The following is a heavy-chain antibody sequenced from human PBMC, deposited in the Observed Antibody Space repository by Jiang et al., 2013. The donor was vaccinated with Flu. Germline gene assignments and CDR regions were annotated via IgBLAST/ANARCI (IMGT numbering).Heavy chain of an antibody. CDR2: ISGSGDIT. J-gene: IGHJ4*02. V-gene: IGHV3-23*01. Sequence: VQLLESGGGLVQPGGSLRPSCEASGFTFRTYAMNWVRQAPGQGLEWVSAISGSGDITYYADSVKGRFTISRDNSKNTLYLEVNSLRADDTAVYYCAKDRGNGVGAKLYYFDSWGQGILVTVSS. D-gene: IGHD1-26*01. CDR1: GFTFRTYA. CDR3: AKDRGNGVGAKLYYFDS.